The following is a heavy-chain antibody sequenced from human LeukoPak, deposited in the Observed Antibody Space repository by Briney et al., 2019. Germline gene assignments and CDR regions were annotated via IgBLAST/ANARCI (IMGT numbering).Heavy chain of an antibody. D-gene: IGHD6-13*01. CDR1: GASISSSSYY. Sequence: TTSETLSLTCTVSGASISSSSYYWGWIRQPPGKGLEWIGSIYYSGSTHYNPSLKSRVTISVDTSKNQFSLKLSYVTAEDTAVYYCARGGSSWYDYFGYWGQGTLVTVSS. CDR3: ARGGSSWYDYFGY. CDR2: IYYSGST. V-gene: IGHV4-39*01. J-gene: IGHJ4*02.